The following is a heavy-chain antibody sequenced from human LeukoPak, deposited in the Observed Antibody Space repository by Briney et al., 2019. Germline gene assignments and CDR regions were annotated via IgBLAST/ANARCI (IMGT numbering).Heavy chain of an antibody. CDR1: GGSVSSYY. Sequence: SETLSLTCTVSGGSVSSYYWSWIRQPPGKGLEWIGYIYGIGSTKYNPSLKSRVTMSVDTSKNQFSLKLSSVTAADTAVYHCARTYYYDSSGYLNHWFDPWGQGTLVTVSS. CDR2: IYGIGST. V-gene: IGHV4-59*08. CDR3: ARTYYYDSSGYLNHWFDP. D-gene: IGHD3-22*01. J-gene: IGHJ5*02.